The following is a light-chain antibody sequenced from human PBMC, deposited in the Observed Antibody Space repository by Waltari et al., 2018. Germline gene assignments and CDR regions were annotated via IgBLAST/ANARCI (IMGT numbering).Light chain of an antibody. CDR3: SVWDASVNGVI. Sequence: SVLTQPPPVSEAPRQRVTIPCSGSSSNIGRNGVNLYQQVPGKAPKLLIYFDDLLPSGVSDRFSASKSGTSASLAISGLQSDDEADYYCSVWDASVNGVIFGGGTRLTVL. CDR1: SSNIGRNG. V-gene: IGLV1-36*01. CDR2: FDD. J-gene: IGLJ2*01.